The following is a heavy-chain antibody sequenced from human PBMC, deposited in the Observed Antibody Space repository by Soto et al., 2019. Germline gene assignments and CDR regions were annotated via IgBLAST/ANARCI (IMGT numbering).Heavy chain of an antibody. D-gene: IGHD6-19*01. CDR2: ISAYNGNT. V-gene: IGHV1-18*01. J-gene: IGHJ6*03. CDR1: GYTFTSYG. Sequence: ASVKVSCKASGYTFTSYGISWVRQAPGQGLEWMGWISAYNGNTNYAQKLQGRVTMTTDTSTSTVYMELRSLRSDDTAVYYCARWSTEEAVGDYYYYYMDVWGKGTTVTVSS. CDR3: ARWSTEEAVGDYYYYYMDV.